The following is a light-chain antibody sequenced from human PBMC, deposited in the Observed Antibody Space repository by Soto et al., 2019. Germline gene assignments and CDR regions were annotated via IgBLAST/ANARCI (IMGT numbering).Light chain of an antibody. CDR3: QHYGSSWLT. CDR1: QSVGSNY. V-gene: IGKV3-20*01. Sequence: DIVLAQSPGTLCLSPGERATLSCSASQSVGSNYLAWYRQKPGQAPRLLIYGASSRATGIPDRFSGSGSGTDFTLTISRLEPEDFAVYYCQHYGSSWLTFGQGTKVDIK. CDR2: GAS. J-gene: IGKJ1*01.